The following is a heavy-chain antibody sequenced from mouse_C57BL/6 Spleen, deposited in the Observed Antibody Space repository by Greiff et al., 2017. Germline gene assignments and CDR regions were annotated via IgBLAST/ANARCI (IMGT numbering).Heavy chain of an antibody. Sequence: QVQLQQPGAELVKPGASVKMSCKASGYTFTSYWITWVKQRPGQGLEWIGDIYPGSGSTNYNEKFKSKATLTVDTSSSTAYMQLSSLTSEDSAVYYCARSYYSNYAGDYYAMDYWGQGTSVTVSS. D-gene: IGHD2-5*01. CDR2: IYPGSGST. CDR3: ARSYYSNYAGDYYAMDY. J-gene: IGHJ4*01. V-gene: IGHV1-55*01. CDR1: GYTFTSYW.